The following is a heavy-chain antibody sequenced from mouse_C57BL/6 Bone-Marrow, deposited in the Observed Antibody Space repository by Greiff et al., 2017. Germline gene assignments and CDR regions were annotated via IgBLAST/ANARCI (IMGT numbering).Heavy chain of an antibody. CDR1: GYTFTDYY. V-gene: IGHV1-26*01. CDR3: ARRDY. J-gene: IGHJ2*01. CDR2: INPNNGGT. Sequence: VQLQQSGPELVKPGASVKISCKASGYTFTDYYMNWVKQSHGKSLEWIGDINPNNGGTSYNQKFKGKATLTVDKSSSTAYMQLRSLTSEDSAVYYCARRDYWGQGTTLTVSS.